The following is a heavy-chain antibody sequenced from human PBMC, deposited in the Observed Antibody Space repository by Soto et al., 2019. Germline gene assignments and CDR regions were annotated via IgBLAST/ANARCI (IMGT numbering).Heavy chain of an antibody. Sequence: SETLSLTCTVSSDSISSYYWSWIRQPPGKGLEWIGYISYSGSTDYNPSLKSRVTISGDTSKNQFSLKVSSVTAADTAFYYCARGTSWQLPFDYWGQGTLVTVSS. J-gene: IGHJ4*02. CDR3: ARGTSWQLPFDY. CDR2: ISYSGST. D-gene: IGHD6-13*01. CDR1: SDSISSYY. V-gene: IGHV4-59*01.